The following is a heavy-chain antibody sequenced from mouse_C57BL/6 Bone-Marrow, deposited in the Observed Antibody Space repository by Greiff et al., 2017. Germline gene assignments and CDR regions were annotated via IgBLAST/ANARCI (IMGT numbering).Heavy chain of an antibody. CDR1: GYTFTSYW. Sequence: QVQLKQPGTELVKPGASVKLSCKASGYTFTSYWVHWVKQRPGQGLEWIGNINPSNGGTNYNEKFKSKATLTVDKSSSTAYMQLSSLTSEDSAVYYCAAGLRLDWYFDVWGTGTTVTVSS. CDR3: AAGLRLDWYFDV. J-gene: IGHJ1*03. D-gene: IGHD2-4*01. V-gene: IGHV1-53*01. CDR2: INPSNGGT.